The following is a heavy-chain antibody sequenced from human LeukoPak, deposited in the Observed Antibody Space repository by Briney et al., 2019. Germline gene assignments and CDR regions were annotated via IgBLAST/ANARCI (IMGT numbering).Heavy chain of an antibody. V-gene: IGHV3-43*02. CDR2: ISGDGDGT. CDR3: AKDRIMAYLDTADAFDI. D-gene: IGHD5-18*01. CDR1: GFTFDDYA. J-gene: IGHJ3*02. Sequence: GGSLRLSCAASGFTFDDYAMHWVRQAPGKGLEWVSLISGDGDGTYYADSVKGRFTISRDNSKNSLYLQMNSLRTEDSALYYCAKDRIMAYLDTADAFDICGQGAMVTVSS.